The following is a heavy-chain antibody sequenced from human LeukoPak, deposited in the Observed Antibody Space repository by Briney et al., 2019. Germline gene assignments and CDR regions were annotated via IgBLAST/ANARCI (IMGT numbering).Heavy chain of an antibody. J-gene: IGHJ4*02. D-gene: IGHD2-21*02. CDR2: IYTSGST. Sequence: PSETLSLTCTVSGGSISSYYWSWIRQPAGKGLEWIGHIYTSGSTNYNPSLKSRVTISVDKSKNQFSLKLSSVTAADTAVHYCAGVVTALVGYFDYWGQGTLVTVSS. CDR1: GGSISSYY. CDR3: AGVVTALVGYFDY. V-gene: IGHV4-4*07.